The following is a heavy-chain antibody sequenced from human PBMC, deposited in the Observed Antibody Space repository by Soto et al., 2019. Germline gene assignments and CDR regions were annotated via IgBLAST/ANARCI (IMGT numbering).Heavy chain of an antibody. V-gene: IGHV3-23*01. CDR1: GFTFSSYS. CDR2: FRTSGDGGTT. CDR3: AKKVNSGPGSQYFDY. D-gene: IGHD3-10*01. J-gene: IGHJ4*02. Sequence: PGGSLRLSCAASGFTFSSYSMSWVRQAPGKGLEWVSGFRTSGDGGTTYYADSVKGRFTISRDNSKNMLLLQMNSLRAEDTAIYYCAKKVNSGPGSQYFDYWGQGTLVTVSS.